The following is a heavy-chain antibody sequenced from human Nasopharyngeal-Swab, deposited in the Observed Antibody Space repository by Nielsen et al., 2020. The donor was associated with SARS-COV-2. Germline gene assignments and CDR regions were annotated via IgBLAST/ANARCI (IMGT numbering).Heavy chain of an antibody. J-gene: IGHJ4*02. CDR3: ARDSGCSSTSCYIPFDY. CDR2: FDPEDGET. D-gene: IGHD2-2*02. Sequence: ASVKVSCKVSGYTLTELSMHWVRQAPGKGLEWMGGFDPEDGETIYAQKFQGRVTITADKSTSTAYMELSSLRSEDTAVYYCARDSGCSSTSCYIPFDYWGQGTLVTVSS. CDR1: GYTLTELS. V-gene: IGHV1-24*01.